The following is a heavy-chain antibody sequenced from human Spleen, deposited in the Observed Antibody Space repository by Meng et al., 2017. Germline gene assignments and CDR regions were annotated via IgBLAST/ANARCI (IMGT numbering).Heavy chain of an antibody. CDR2: INPNSGGT. J-gene: IGHJ4*02. CDR1: GYPFTDYY. CDR3: ARTEGDY. Sequence: ASVKVSCKASGYPFTDYYMHWVRQAPGQGLEWMGWINPNSGGTHYAQKFQGRVTLTRDTSISTACMELSRLRSDDTAVYYCARTEGDYWGQGTLVTVSS. V-gene: IGHV1-2*02.